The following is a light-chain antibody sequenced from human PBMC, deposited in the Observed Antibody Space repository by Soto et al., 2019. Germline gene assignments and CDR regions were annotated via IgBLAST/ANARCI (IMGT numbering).Light chain of an antibody. Sequence: QPVLTQPPSASGTPGQRVTISCSGGRSNIGTNAVNWYQQLPGTAPKLLMFSNESRPSGVPDRVSGSKSGTSASLAISGLRSDDEADYYCAVWDDSLNGPVFGGGTKLTVL. CDR2: SNE. J-gene: IGLJ2*01. CDR1: RSNIGTNA. V-gene: IGLV1-44*01. CDR3: AVWDDSLNGPV.